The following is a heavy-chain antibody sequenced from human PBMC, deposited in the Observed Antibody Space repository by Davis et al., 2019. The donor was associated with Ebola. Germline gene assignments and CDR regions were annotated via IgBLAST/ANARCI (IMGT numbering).Heavy chain of an antibody. D-gene: IGHD3-3*01. CDR1: GFTFSSYA. Sequence: GESLKISCAASGFTFSSYAMSWVRQAPGKGLEWVSYISSSSSTIYYADSVKGRFTISRDNAKNSLYLQMNSLRDEDTAVYYCARDPYSTGITIFGVVDAYFDYWGQGTLVTVSS. CDR3: ARDPYSTGITIFGVVDAYFDY. CDR2: ISSSSSTI. J-gene: IGHJ4*02. V-gene: IGHV3-48*02.